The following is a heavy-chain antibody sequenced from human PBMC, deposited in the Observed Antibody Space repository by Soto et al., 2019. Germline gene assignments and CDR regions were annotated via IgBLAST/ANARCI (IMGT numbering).Heavy chain of an antibody. Sequence: GGSLRLSCAASGFTFSSYAMSWVRQAPGKGLEWVSAISGSGGSTYYADSVEGRFTISRDNSKNTLYLQMNSLRAEDTAVYYCAKGIRGYSYGPDYWGQGTLVTVSS. V-gene: IGHV3-23*01. D-gene: IGHD5-18*01. CDR1: GFTFSSYA. J-gene: IGHJ4*02. CDR3: AKGIRGYSYGPDY. CDR2: ISGSGGST.